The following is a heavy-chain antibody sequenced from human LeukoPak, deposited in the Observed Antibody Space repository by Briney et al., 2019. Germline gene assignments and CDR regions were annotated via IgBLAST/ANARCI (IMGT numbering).Heavy chain of an antibody. CDR3: ARDAEYSSSRFLDY. J-gene: IGHJ4*02. V-gene: IGHV3-48*01. Sequence: PGGSLRLSCAASGFTFSSHNMNWVRQAPGKGLEWVADISSSSSIINYADSVRGRFTISRDNAKKSLYLQMNSLRAEDTAVYYCARDAEYSSSRFLDYWGQGTLVTVSS. CDR1: GFTFSSHN. CDR2: ISSSSSII. D-gene: IGHD6-6*01.